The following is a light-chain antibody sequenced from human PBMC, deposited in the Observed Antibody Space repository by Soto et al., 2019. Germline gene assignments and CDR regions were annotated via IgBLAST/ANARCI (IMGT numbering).Light chain of an antibody. J-gene: IGLJ1*01. V-gene: IGLV2-23*02. Sequence: QSALTQPASVSGSPGQSITISCTGTSSDVGSYNLVSWYQQHPGKAPKFMIYGVTKRPSGVSNRFSGSKSGNTASLTISGLQAEDDADYYCCSYAGSNTYVFGTGTKLTVL. CDR3: CSYAGSNTYV. CDR2: GVT. CDR1: SSDVGSYNL.